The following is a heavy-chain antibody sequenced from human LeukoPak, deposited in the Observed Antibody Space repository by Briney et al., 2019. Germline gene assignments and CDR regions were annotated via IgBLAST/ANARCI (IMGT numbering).Heavy chain of an antibody. CDR2: IIPIFGTA. D-gene: IGHD4-11*01. J-gene: IGHJ4*02. Sequence: GSSVKVSCKASGGTFSSYAISWVRQAPGQGLEWMGGIIPIFGTANYAQKFQGRVTITTDESTSTAYMELSSLRSEDTAVYYCARLGWEVDYSNYFDYWGQGTLVTVSS. V-gene: IGHV1-69*05. CDR3: ARLGWEVDYSNYFDY. CDR1: GGTFSSYA.